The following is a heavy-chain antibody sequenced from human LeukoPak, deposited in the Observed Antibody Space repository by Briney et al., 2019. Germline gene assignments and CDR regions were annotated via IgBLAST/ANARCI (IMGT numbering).Heavy chain of an antibody. J-gene: IGHJ5*02. CDR3: ARHRLKGGWFDP. Sequence: GGSLRLSCAASGFTFSSYAMHWVRQAPGKGLEWVSAISGSGGSTYYADSVKGRFTISRDNSKNTLYLQMNSLRAEDTAVYYCARHRLKGGWFDPWGQGTLVTVSS. CDR2: ISGSGGST. V-gene: IGHV3-23*01. CDR1: GFTFSSYA. D-gene: IGHD3-16*01.